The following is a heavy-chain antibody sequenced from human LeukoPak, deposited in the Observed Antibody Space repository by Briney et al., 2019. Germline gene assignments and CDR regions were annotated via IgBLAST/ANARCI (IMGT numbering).Heavy chain of an antibody. D-gene: IGHD2-2*01. V-gene: IGHV3-11*01. Sequence: GGSLRLSCAASGITFSDYYMSWIRQAPGKGLEWVSYISSSGSTIYYADSVKGRFTISRDNAKDSLYLQMNSLRAEDTAVYYCARQTYQLLSYADAFDIWGQGTMVTVSS. CDR3: ARQTYQLLSYADAFDI. J-gene: IGHJ3*02. CDR1: GITFSDYY. CDR2: ISSSGSTI.